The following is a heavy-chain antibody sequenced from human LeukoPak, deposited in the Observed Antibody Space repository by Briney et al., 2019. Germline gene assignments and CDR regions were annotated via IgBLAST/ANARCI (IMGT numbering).Heavy chain of an antibody. CDR2: IIPILGIA. V-gene: IGHV1-69*04. CDR3: ARDGRTPNYYYYGMDV. J-gene: IGHJ6*02. D-gene: IGHD1-1*01. CDR1: GGTFSSYA. Sequence: SVKVSCKASGGTFSSYAISWVRQAPGQGLEWMGRIIPILGIANYAQKFQGRVTITADKSTSTAYMELSSLRSEDTAVYYGARDGRTPNYYYYGMDVWGQGTTVTVSS.